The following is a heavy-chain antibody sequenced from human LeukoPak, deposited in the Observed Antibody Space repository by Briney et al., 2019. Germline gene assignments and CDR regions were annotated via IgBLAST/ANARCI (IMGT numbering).Heavy chain of an antibody. CDR3: ARSIVGVRKRNDY. CDR2: MNPNSGHT. J-gene: IGHJ4*02. D-gene: IGHD1-26*01. Sequence: GASVTVSCKASGYTFIIYDIIWVRQASGQGLEWMGWMNPNSGHTGYAQKFQGRVTMTRSTSISTAYMELTSLTSEDSAVYYCARSIVGVRKRNDYWGQGTLVTVSS. CDR1: GYTFIIYD. V-gene: IGHV1-8*01.